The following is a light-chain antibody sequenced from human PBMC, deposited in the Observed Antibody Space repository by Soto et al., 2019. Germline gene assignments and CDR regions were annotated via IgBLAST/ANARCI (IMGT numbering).Light chain of an antibody. Sequence: DIQMTQSPSTLSGSVGDRVTITCRASQTISSWLAWYQQKPGKAPKLLIYDASALPRGAPSRFSGSGSRTRFTLPIASLQSDDFAPSYCQKYEAFSGTFGPGAKVDIK. J-gene: IGKJ1*01. CDR3: QKYEAFSGT. CDR1: QTISSW. V-gene: IGKV1-5*01. CDR2: DAS.